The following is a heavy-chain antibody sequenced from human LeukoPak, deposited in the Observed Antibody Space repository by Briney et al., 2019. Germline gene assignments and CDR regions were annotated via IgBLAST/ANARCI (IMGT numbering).Heavy chain of an antibody. Sequence: GGSLRPSCAASGFNFKTYPMHWVRQAPGRGLEWVGLISFDGSDKSYADSVEGRFTISRDNSKNTLYLQMNSLTSEDTAVYYCARVLGFGSPPAYWGQGTLVSVSS. CDR2: ISFDGSDK. CDR3: ARVLGFGSPPAY. J-gene: IGHJ4*02. V-gene: IGHV3-30*04. CDR1: GFNFKTYP. D-gene: IGHD3-10*01.